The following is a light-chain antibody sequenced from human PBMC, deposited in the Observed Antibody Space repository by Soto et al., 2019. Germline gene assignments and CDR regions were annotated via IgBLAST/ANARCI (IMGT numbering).Light chain of an antibody. CDR1: QSVSNNY. CDR2: GAS. V-gene: IGKV3-20*01. J-gene: IGKJ5*01. CDR3: QQYNYWPIT. Sequence: EVVLTQSPGTLSLSPGERATLSCRASQSVSNNYLAWYQQKPGQAPRLLIYGASNRATGIPDRFSGSGSGTDFTLTISRLEPEDVAVYYCQQYNYWPITFGQGTRLEIK.